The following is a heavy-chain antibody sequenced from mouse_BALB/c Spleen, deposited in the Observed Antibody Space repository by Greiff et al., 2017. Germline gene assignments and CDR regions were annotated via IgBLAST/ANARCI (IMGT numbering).Heavy chain of an antibody. J-gene: IGHJ1*01. D-gene: IGHD1-1*01. CDR2: IWGDGST. Sequence: QVQLKESGPGLVAPSQSLSITCTVSGFSLTGYGVNWVRQPPGKGLEWLGMIWGDGSTDYNSALKSRLSISKDNSKSQVFLKMNSLQTDDTARYYCARGLGSSYWYFDVWGAGTTVTVSS. CDR1: GFSLTGYG. V-gene: IGHV2-6-7*01. CDR3: ARGLGSSYWYFDV.